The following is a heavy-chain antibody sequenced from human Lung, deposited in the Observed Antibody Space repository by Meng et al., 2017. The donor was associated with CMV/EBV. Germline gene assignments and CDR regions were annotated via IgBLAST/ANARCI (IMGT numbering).Heavy chain of an antibody. V-gene: IGHV6-1*01. Sequence: SETLSLTCAISGDSVSSNSAAWNWIRQSPSRGLEWLGTTFYRSKWYNNYGVSVKSRITINADTSKNQLSLQLTSVTPEDTAVYFCARAGRSYLYYFDYWGQGTLVTVSS. CDR2: TFYRSKWYN. CDR1: GDSVSSNSAA. J-gene: IGHJ4*02. D-gene: IGHD3-22*01. CDR3: ARAGRSYLYYFDY.